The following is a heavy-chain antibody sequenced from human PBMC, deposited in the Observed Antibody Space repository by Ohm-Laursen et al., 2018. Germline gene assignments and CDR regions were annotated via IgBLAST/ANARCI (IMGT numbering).Heavy chain of an antibody. D-gene: IGHD5-18*01. V-gene: IGHV3-53*01. CDR2: IYSGGST. J-gene: IGHJ5*02. Sequence: SLRLSCAASGFTVSSNYMSWVRQAPGKGLEWVSVIYSGGSTYYADSVKGRFTISRDNSKNTLYLQMNSLRAEDTAVYYCAKHFGYSYGYRFDPWGQGTLVTVSS. CDR1: GFTVSSNY. CDR3: AKHFGYSYGYRFDP.